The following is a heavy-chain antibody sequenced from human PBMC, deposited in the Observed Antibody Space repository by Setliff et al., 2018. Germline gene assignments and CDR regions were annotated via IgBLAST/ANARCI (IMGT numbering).Heavy chain of an antibody. D-gene: IGHD3-22*01. CDR1: GYLLTSYG. CDR3: ARDADYYGTSENPIFDH. J-gene: IGHJ4*02. CDR2: ISPYNGHT. Sequence: ASVKVSCKTSGYLLTSYGLTWVRQAPGQGLEWMGWISPYNGHTNSAQKLQGRVTMTSDTSTSTAYMELRSLRADDTAVYYCARDADYYGTSENPIFDHWGQGTLVTVSS. V-gene: IGHV1-18*01.